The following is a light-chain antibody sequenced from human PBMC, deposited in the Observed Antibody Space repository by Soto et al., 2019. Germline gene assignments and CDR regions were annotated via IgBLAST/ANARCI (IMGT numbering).Light chain of an antibody. Sequence: DIQMTQSPSTLSASVGDRVTITCRASQGISSRLAWYQQKPGKVPKLLIYKASSLESGVPSRFSGSGSGTEFTLTISSLQPDDFATYYCQQYDSYSWTFGQGTKVEI. J-gene: IGKJ1*01. CDR3: QQYDSYSWT. V-gene: IGKV1-5*03. CDR2: KAS. CDR1: QGISSR.